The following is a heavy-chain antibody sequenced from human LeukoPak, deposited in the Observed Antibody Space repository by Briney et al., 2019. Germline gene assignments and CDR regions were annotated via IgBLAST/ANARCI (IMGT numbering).Heavy chain of an antibody. V-gene: IGHV4-30-2*01. CDR2: IYHSGST. CDR1: GGSISSGGYY. D-gene: IGHD6-13*01. Sequence: SQTLSLTCTVSGGSISSGGYYWSWIRQPPGKGREWIGYIYHSGSTYYNPSLKSRVTISVDRSKNQFSLKLSSVTAAATAVYYCARDGIAAAGVEYFDYWGQGTLATVSS. J-gene: IGHJ4*02. CDR3: ARDGIAAAGVEYFDY.